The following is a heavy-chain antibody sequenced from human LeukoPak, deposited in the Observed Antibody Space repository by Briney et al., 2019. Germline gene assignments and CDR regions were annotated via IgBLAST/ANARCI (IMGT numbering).Heavy chain of an antibody. CDR2: IYYSGST. D-gene: IGHD6-13*01. J-gene: IGHJ4*02. CDR3: ARESPPGTENFDY. CDR1: GGSISSSSYY. Sequence: SETLSLTCTVSGGSISSSSYYWGWIRQPPGKGLEWIGSIYYSGSTYYNPSLKSRVTISVDTSKNQFSLKLSSVTAADTAVYYCARESPPGTENFDYWGQGTLVTVSS. V-gene: IGHV4-39*07.